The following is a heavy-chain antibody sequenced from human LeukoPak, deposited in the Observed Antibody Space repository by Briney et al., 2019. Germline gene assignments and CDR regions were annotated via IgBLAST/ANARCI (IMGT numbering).Heavy chain of an antibody. CDR1: GGSFSGYC. V-gene: IGHV4-34*01. CDR3: ARGLGNGDYKANWFDP. J-gene: IGHJ5*02. Sequence: SETLSLTCAVFGGSFSGYCWSWIRQPPGKGLEWTGEINHSGSTNYNPSLKSRVTISVDTSKNQFSLKLSSVTAADTAVYYCARGLGNGDYKANWFDPWGQGTLVAVSS. CDR2: INHSGST. D-gene: IGHD4-17*01.